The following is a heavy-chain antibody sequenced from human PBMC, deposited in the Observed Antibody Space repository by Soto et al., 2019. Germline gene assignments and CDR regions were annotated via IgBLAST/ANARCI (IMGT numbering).Heavy chain of an antibody. Sequence: QTLSLTFAITEGSVSINSAGWSWVRQSPSRGLEWLGRTYYRSKWYYEYAVSVRGRITINPDTSKNQYSLQLNSVTPEDTAVYFCARGEQYSGRIFDYWGQGTLVTVSS. J-gene: IGHJ4*01. D-gene: IGHD1-26*01. CDR3: ARGEQYSGRIFDY. V-gene: IGHV6-1*01. CDR2: TYYRSKWYY. CDR1: EGSVSINSAG.